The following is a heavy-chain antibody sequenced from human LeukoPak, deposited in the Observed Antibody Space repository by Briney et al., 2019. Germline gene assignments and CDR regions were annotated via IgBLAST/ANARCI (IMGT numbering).Heavy chain of an antibody. CDR1: GFTFSTYG. CDR3: ARERDCGSASCVAYFFDY. CDR2: VSGSSKYI. D-gene: IGHD2-2*01. Sequence: GGSLRLSCAASGFTFSTYGMAWVRQAPGKGLEWVSSVSGSSKYIYYADSVKGRFTISRDNAKNSLFLELNSLRAEDTAMYYCARERDCGSASCVAYFFDYWGQGALVTVSS. J-gene: IGHJ4*02. V-gene: IGHV3-21*01.